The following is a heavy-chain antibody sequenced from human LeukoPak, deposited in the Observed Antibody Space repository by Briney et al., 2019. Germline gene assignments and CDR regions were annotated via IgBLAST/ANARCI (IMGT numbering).Heavy chain of an antibody. D-gene: IGHD1-26*01. CDR3: ARDLIVGATATYYYYGMDV. Sequence: ASVKVSCKASGYTFTSYGISWVRQAPGQGLEWMGWISAYNGNTNYAQKLQGRVTMTRDTSTRTVYMELSSLRSEDTAVYYCARDLIVGATATYYYYGMDVWGQGTTVTVSS. CDR2: ISAYNGNT. CDR1: GYTFTSYG. V-gene: IGHV1-18*01. J-gene: IGHJ6*02.